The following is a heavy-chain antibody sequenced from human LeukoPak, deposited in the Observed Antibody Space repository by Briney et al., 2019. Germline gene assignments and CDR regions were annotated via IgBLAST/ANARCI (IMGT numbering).Heavy chain of an antibody. CDR2: IIPIFGTA. CDR1: GGTFSSYA. V-gene: IGHV1-69*13. J-gene: IGHJ4*02. CDR3: ARVKDILTGYYLFDY. Sequence: ASVKVSCKASGGTFSSYAISWVRQAPGQELEWMGGIIPIFGTANYAQEFQGRVTITADESTSTAYMELSSLRSEDTAVYYCARVKDILTGYYLFDYWGQGTLVTVSS. D-gene: IGHD3-9*01.